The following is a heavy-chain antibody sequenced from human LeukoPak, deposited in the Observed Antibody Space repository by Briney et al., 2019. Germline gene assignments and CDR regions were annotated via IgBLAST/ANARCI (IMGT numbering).Heavy chain of an antibody. CDR3: ARERMADYYDISGYYYSYDYMDV. Sequence: GGSLRLSCAASGFTFDDYGMSWVRQAPGKGLEWVSGINWNGGSTGYADSVKGRFTISRDNAKNSLYLQMNSLRAEDTAVYYCARERMADYYDISGYYYSYDYMDVWGKGTTVTVSS. CDR1: GFTFDDYG. J-gene: IGHJ6*03. D-gene: IGHD3-22*01. CDR2: INWNGGST. V-gene: IGHV3-20*04.